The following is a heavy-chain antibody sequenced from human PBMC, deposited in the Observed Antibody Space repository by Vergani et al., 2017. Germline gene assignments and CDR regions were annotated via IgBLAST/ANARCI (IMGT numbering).Heavy chain of an antibody. CDR2: INPNSGGT. D-gene: IGHD2-2*01. CDR1: GYTFTDYY. CDR3: ARVGTSSNRDYCDG. J-gene: IGHJ4*02. V-gene: IGHV1-2*02. Sequence: QVQLVQSGAEVKKPGASVKVSCKASGYTFTDYYMHWVRQAPGKGLEWMGWINPNSGGTNYAQKFQGRVTMTRDTSISTAYMELSNLRSDDTAVYYCARVGTSSNRDYCDGCVQGTLVAVSS.